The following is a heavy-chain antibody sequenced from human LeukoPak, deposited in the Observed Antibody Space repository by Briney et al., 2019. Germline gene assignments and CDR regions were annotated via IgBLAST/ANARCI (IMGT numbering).Heavy chain of an antibody. V-gene: IGHV3-53*04. J-gene: IGHJ4*02. CDR2: IYSGGST. CDR3: ARLNSGSYFDY. CDR1: GFTVSGNY. Sequence: GGSLRLSCAASGFTVSGNYMSWVRQAPGKGLEWVSVIYSGGSTYYADSVKGRFTISRHNPKNTLYLQMNSLRAEDTAVYYCARLNSGSYFDYWGQGTLVTVSS. D-gene: IGHD1-26*01.